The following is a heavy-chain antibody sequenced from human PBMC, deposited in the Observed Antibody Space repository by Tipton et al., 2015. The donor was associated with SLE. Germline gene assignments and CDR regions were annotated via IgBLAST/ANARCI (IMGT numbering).Heavy chain of an antibody. V-gene: IGHV3-30*02. CDR3: ARDRRVGAAAGPGDAFDI. J-gene: IGHJ3*02. CDR1: GFTFSSYG. Sequence: SLRLSCAASGFTFSSYGMHWVRQAPGKGLEWVAFIRYDGSNKYYADSVKGRFTISRDNSKNTLYLQMNSLRAEDTAVYYCARDRRVGAAAGPGDAFDIWGQGTMVTVSS. D-gene: IGHD6-13*01. CDR2: IRYDGSNK.